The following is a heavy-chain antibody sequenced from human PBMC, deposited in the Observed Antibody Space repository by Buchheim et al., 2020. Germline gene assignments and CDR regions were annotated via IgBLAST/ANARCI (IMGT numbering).Heavy chain of an antibody. CDR1: GYTFTGYY. Sequence: QVQLVQSGAEVKKPGASVKVSCKASGYTFTGYYIYWLRQGPGQGLEWMGWMNPDSGGTNYAQKFQGRVTMTRDTYISTAYMELSRLRSDDTAVYYCARIYDSSGYYDEIRAFDIWGQGT. J-gene: IGHJ3*02. D-gene: IGHD3-22*01. V-gene: IGHV1-2*02. CDR3: ARIYDSSGYYDEIRAFDI. CDR2: MNPDSGGT.